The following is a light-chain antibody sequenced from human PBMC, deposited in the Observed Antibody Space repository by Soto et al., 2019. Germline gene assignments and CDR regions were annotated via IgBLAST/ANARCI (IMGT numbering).Light chain of an antibody. CDR2: DVS. J-gene: IGLJ2*01. Sequence: QSVLTQPASVSGSPGQSITISCTGTSSDVGGYTYVSWYQQHPGKAPKLMIYDVSNRPSGVSNRFSGTKSGNTASLTISRLQAEDEADYYCSSYTSSSTLVVFGGGTKLTVL. V-gene: IGLV2-14*01. CDR3: SSYTSSSTLVV. CDR1: SSDVGGYTY.